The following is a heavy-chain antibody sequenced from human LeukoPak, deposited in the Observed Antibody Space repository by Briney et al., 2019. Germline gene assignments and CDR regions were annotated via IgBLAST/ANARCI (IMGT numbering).Heavy chain of an antibody. CDR2: INPDKGDA. V-gene: IGHV1-2*02. Sequence: ASVKVSCKASGYTFDGYYIHLVRRAPGQGLEGLGWINPDKGDARTAQKFRDRVIMTTDKSLATDYMEVINLSSADTAVYFCTRSSWDCSSGSCYTNMNFDYWGQGTLVTVSS. CDR3: TRSSWDCSSGSCYTNMNFDY. CDR1: GYTFDGYY. D-gene: IGHD2-15*01. J-gene: IGHJ4*02.